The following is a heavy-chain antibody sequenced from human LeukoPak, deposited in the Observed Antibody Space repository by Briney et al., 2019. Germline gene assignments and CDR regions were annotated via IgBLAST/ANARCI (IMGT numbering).Heavy chain of an antibody. D-gene: IGHD6-13*01. J-gene: IGHJ4*02. CDR1: GFTFSSYD. Sequence: GGSMRLSCGASGFTFSSYDMHWVPQAPGKGLEWVAVISYDGSIKYYADSVKGRFSISRDNSKNTLYLQMNSLRAEDTAVYYCAKVRTWYSSSWYNLFDYWGQGTLVTVSS. CDR2: ISYDGSIK. V-gene: IGHV3-30*18. CDR3: AKVRTWYSSSWYNLFDY.